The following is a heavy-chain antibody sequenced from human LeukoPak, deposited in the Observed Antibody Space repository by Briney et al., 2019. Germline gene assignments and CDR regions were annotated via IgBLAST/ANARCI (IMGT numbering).Heavy chain of an antibody. J-gene: IGHJ4*02. CDR1: GFTFSSYE. Sequence: PAGSLRLSCAASGFTFSSYEMIWVRQAPGKGLECVSYISGSGRTIYYADSVKGRFTISRDNAKNSLYLQMYSLRAGDTAAYYCASPQTSGYAFGYWGQGTLVTVSS. CDR2: ISGSGRTI. CDR3: ASPQTSGYAFGY. D-gene: IGHD5-12*01. V-gene: IGHV3-48*03.